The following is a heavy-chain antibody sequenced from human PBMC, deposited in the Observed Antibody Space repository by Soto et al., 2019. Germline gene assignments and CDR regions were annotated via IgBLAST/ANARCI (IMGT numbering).Heavy chain of an antibody. CDR1: GFTFTSSA. Sequence: SVKVSCKASGFTFTSSAVQWVRQARGQRLEWIGWIVVGSGNTNYAQKFQERVTITRDMSTSTAYMELSSLRSEDTAVYYCAAAEDSSSSLFSAWGRGTLVTVSS. V-gene: IGHV1-58*01. J-gene: IGHJ4*02. D-gene: IGHD6-6*01. CDR2: IVVGSGNT. CDR3: AAAEDSSSSLFSA.